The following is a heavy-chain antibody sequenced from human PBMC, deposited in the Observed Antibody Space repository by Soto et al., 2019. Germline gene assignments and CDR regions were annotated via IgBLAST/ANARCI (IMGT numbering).Heavy chain of an antibody. Sequence: LRLSCAASGFTVSSNYMSWVRQAPGKGLEWVSVIYSGGSTYYADSVKGRFTISRDNSKNTLYLQMNSLRAEDTAVYYCATGPNLRPLAAFDIWGQGTVVTVSS. J-gene: IGHJ3*02. CDR3: ATGPNLRPLAAFDI. V-gene: IGHV3-66*01. CDR1: GFTVSSNY. CDR2: IYSGGST.